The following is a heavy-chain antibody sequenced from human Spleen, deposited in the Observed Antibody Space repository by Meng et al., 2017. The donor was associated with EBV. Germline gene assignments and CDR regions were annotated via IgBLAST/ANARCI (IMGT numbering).Heavy chain of an antibody. CDR2: IYHTVST. D-gene: IGHD3-10*01. CDR3: ARVPTYGSGSPGYFDY. Sequence: VPLTGSGTGLVSRSGTQSLTCPVSGGSISSSNWLSWVRQPPGKGLEWIGEIYHTVSTNYNPSLKSRVTISVDKSKNQFSLKLSSVTAADTAVYYCARVPTYGSGSPGYFDYWGQGTLVTVSS. CDR1: GGSISSSNW. J-gene: IGHJ4*02. V-gene: IGHV4-4*02.